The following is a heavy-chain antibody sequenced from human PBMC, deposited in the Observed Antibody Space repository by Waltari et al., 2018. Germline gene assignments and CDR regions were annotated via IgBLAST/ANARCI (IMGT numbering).Heavy chain of an antibody. J-gene: IGHJ4*02. V-gene: IGHV4-39*07. CDR3: ATIASQRGYSGFDY. Sequence: QLQLQESGPGLVKPSATLSLTCTVSGGSISSSSYYWGWIRQPPGKGLEWIGSIYYSGSTYYNPYLKSRVTISVDTSKNQFSLKLSSVTAADTAVYYCATIASQRGYSGFDYWGQGTLVTVSS. CDR2: IYYSGST. CDR1: GGSISSSSYY. D-gene: IGHD5-12*01.